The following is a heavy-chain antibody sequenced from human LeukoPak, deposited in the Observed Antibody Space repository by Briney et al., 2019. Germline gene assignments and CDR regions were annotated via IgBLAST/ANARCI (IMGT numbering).Heavy chain of an antibody. CDR2: ISSSGSTI. D-gene: IGHD4-17*01. V-gene: IGHV3-11*01. J-gene: IGHJ4*02. CDR3: ARSLRVAVTTPFDY. CDR1: GFTFSDYY. Sequence: GGSLRLSCAASGFTFSDYYMSWIRQAPGKGLKWVSYISSSGSTIYYADSVKGRFTISRDNAKNSLYLQMNSLRAEDTAVYYCARSLRVAVTTPFDYWGQGTLVAVSS.